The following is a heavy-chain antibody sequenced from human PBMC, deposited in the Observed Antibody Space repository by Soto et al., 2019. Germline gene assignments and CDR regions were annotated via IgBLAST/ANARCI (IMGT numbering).Heavy chain of an antibody. V-gene: IGHV1-69*01. Sequence: QVQLVQSGAEVKKPGSSVKVSCTGSGGLFNTYAVSWVRQTPGHGLEWMGGIVPIFGKANYAQKFQDRVTITADESTSTAYMELSSLRAEDTAMYFCARAKGGTDDHHGMDVWGQGTTVIVSS. J-gene: IGHJ6*02. D-gene: IGHD1-26*01. CDR2: IVPIFGKA. CDR3: ARAKGGTDDHHGMDV. CDR1: GGLFNTYA.